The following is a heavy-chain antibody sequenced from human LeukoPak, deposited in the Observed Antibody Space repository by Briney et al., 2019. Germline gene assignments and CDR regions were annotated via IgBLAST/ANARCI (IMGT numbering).Heavy chain of an antibody. D-gene: IGHD1-26*01. J-gene: IGHJ4*02. CDR2: IYPGDSDI. V-gene: IGHV5-51*01. Sequence: GESLKISCKGSGYTFSNYWIAWVRQMPGKGLEWMGIIYPGDSDIRYSPSIQGQVSISAAKSISTAYLQWSSLKASDTAMYYCAIRYSGSYNDSWGQGTLVTVSS. CDR1: GYTFSNYW. CDR3: AIRYSGSYNDS.